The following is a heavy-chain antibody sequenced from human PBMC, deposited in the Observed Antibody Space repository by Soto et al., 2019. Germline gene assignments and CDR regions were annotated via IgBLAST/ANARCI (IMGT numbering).Heavy chain of an antibody. CDR3: ARYNWGAMGAFDI. CDR2: IYYSGST. V-gene: IGHV4-30-4*02. CDR1: GGSISSGDYY. J-gene: IGHJ3*02. D-gene: IGHD1-1*01. Sequence: PSETLSLTCTVSGGSISSGDYYWSWIRQPPGKGLEWIGYIYYSGSTNYNPSLKSRVTISVDTSKNQFSLKRSSVTAADTAVYYCARYNWGAMGAFDICGQGTMVTVSS.